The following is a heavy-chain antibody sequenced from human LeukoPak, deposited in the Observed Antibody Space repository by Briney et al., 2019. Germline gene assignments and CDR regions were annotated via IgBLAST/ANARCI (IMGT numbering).Heavy chain of an antibody. D-gene: IGHD1-1*01. CDR1: GCPRSCGVYF. CDR2: IYYSGNA. J-gene: IGHJ5*02. V-gene: IGHV4-31*03. CDR3: AGAGAYLDGYDAGPTAQFDP. Sequence: PSQTLSLTCSVSGCPRSCGVYFWRGIRQPPGRGVEWMGHIYYSGNAYYNSSLKTRFTMSVNTSKNQSALKLSSVTAADTAAYYCAGAGAYLDGYDAGPTAQFDPWGQGTLVTVSS.